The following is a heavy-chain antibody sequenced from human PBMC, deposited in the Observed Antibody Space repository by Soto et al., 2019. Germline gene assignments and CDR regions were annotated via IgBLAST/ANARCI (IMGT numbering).Heavy chain of an antibody. J-gene: IGHJ6*02. CDR1: GFTFGDYA. CDR3: TRDRSLGCSGGSCYSNYYYYYGMDV. D-gene: IGHD2-15*01. CDR2: IRSKAYGGTT. V-gene: IGHV3-49*04. Sequence: GGSLRLSCTASGFTFGDYAMSWVRQAPGKGLEWVGFIRSKAYGGTTEYAASVKGRFTISRDDSKSIAYLQMNSLKTEDTAVYYCTRDRSLGCSGGSCYSNYYYYYGMDVWGQGTTVTVSS.